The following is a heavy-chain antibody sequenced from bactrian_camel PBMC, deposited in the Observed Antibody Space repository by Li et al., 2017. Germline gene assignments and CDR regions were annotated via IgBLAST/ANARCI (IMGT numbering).Heavy chain of an antibody. J-gene: IGHJ4*01. D-gene: IGHD1*01. V-gene: IGHV3S66*01. Sequence: VQLVESGGGSVQPGGSLTLACTASGSTDGAACMAWSRRIPGKEREGVASIYNGDGRTVTAGAVKGRFRISADKAKNTVYLQLNSLKIDDTAMYYCRRGGGAGAPEGQGTQVTVS. CDR1: GSTDGAAC. CDR2: IYNGDGRT.